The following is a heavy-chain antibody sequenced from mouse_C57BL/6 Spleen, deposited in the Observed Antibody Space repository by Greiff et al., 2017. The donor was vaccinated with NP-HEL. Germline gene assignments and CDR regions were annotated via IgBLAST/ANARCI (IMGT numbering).Heavy chain of an antibody. CDR3: ARPAYGSSYYFDY. CDR2: IWSGGST. J-gene: IGHJ2*01. V-gene: IGHV2-2*01. D-gene: IGHD1-1*01. Sequence: QVQLKESGPGLVQPSQSLSITCTVSGFSLTSYGVHWVRQSPGKGLEWLGVIWSGGSTDYNAAFISSLSISKDNSKSQVFFKMNSLQADDTAIYYWARPAYGSSYYFDYWGQGTTLTVSS. CDR1: GFSLTSYG.